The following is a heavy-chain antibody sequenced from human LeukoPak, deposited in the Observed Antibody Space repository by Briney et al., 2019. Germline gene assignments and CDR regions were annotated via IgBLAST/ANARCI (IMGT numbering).Heavy chain of an antibody. D-gene: IGHD3-16*01. CDR2: IYYSGST. CDR3: ARRYDRRMDV. CDR1: GGSSSSYY. V-gene: IGHV4-39*02. J-gene: IGHJ6*02. Sequence: PSETLSLTCNVSGGSSSSYYWSWIRQPPGKGLEWIGSIYYSGSTYYNPSLKTRVTISVDTSKNHFSLKLSSVTAADTAIYYCARRYDRRMDVWGQGTTVTVSS.